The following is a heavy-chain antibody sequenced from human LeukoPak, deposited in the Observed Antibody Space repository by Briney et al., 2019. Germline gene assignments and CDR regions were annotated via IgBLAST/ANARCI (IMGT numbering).Heavy chain of an antibody. CDR2: ITSSGDGT. Sequence: PGGSLRLSCAASGFTFSIYAMSWVRQAPGKGLQWVSSITSSGDGTYYADSVKGRVTISRDNSENMLYMQINSLRVEDTAVYFCAKDRPNYYGSNGHYYRRDGDYWGQGTLVTVSS. CDR1: GFTFSIYA. J-gene: IGHJ4*02. CDR3: AKDRPNYYGSNGHYYRRDGDY. V-gene: IGHV3-23*01. D-gene: IGHD3-22*01.